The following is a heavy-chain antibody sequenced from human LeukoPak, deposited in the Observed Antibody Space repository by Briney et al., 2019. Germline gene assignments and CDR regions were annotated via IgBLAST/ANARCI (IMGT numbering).Heavy chain of an antibody. CDR3: ARDRRSWPFEY. CDR1: GLIFSSNA. CDR2: ISYDGTKR. V-gene: IGHV3-30*04. Sequence: GGSLRLSCEVSGLIFSSNAMHWVRQAPGKGLEWVAGISYDGTKRFYADSVRGRFTIPRDNTKNALYLQMNSLRPEDTAVYYCARDRRSWPFEYWGQGTLVTVSS. D-gene: IGHD6-13*01. J-gene: IGHJ4*02.